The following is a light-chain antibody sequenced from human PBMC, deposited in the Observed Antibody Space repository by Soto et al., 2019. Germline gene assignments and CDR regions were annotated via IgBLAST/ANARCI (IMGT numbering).Light chain of an antibody. CDR2: DVS. J-gene: IGLJ1*01. CDR3: SSYTSSSTPFV. Sequence: QSALTQPASVSGSPGQSITISCTGTSSDAGGYNYVSWYQQHPGKAPKLMIYDVSDRPSGVSNRFSGSKSGNTASLTISGLQAEDEADYFCSSYTSSSTPFVFGTGTKVPV. CDR1: SSDAGGYNY. V-gene: IGLV2-14*03.